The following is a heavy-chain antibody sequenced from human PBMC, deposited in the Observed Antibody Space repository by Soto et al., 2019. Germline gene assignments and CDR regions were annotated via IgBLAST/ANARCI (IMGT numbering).Heavy chain of an antibody. Sequence: QVQLVQSGTEVKKPGSSVQVSCQASGGTFSSYTISWVRQAPGQGLEWMGRIIPMLGITNYAQKFRGRVTVTADKSTSTAYMDLSSLRAEDTAVYYCAREVRDYDFLTGYSAMDVWGQGTTVTVTS. D-gene: IGHD3-9*01. CDR1: GGTFSSYT. CDR3: AREVRDYDFLTGYSAMDV. CDR2: IIPMLGIT. V-gene: IGHV1-69*08. J-gene: IGHJ6*02.